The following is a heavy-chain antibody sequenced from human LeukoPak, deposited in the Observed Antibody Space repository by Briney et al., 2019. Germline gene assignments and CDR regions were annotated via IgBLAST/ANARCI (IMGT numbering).Heavy chain of an antibody. CDR3: AKGVHSTSLGFDY. Sequence: GGSLRLSCAASGFTFSTYAMTWVRQAPGKGLEWVSGITNSGGTTYYVESVKGRFTISRDNSKNTLYLQMNSLRPEDTAVYYCAKGVHSTSLGFDYWGQGTLVTVSS. D-gene: IGHD2-2*01. CDR2: ITNSGGTT. J-gene: IGHJ4*02. V-gene: IGHV3-23*01. CDR1: GFTFSTYA.